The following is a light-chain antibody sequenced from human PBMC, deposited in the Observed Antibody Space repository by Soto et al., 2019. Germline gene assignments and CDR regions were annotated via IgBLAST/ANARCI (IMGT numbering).Light chain of an antibody. J-gene: IGKJ1*01. CDR1: QSISSW. Sequence: DIQMTQSPSTLSASVGDRVTITCRASQSISSWLAWYQQKPGKAPKLLIYGASTLQSGVPSRFSGSGSGTDFTLTISSLQPEDFATYYCQESYSTPLWTFGQGTKVDIK. CDR3: QESYSTPLWT. CDR2: GAS. V-gene: IGKV1-39*01.